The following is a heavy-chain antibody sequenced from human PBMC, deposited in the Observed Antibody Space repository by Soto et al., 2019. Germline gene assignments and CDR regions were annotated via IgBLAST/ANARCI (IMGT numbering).Heavy chain of an antibody. D-gene: IGHD2-21*02. CDR1: GFTFSTYE. V-gene: IGHV3-48*03. CDR3: ARIGTVLTPDDS. CDR2: ISSGGSTI. Sequence: GGSLRLSCVGSGFTFSTYEMQWGRQAPGKGLEWVSYISSGGSTIFYGESVKGRFTVSRDNDRSSLYLQMNSLRVEDSGVYYCARIGTVLTPDDSWGQGTLVTVSS. J-gene: IGHJ4*02.